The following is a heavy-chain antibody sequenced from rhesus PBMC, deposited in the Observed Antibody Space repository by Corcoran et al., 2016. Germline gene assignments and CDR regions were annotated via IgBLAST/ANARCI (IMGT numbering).Heavy chain of an antibody. CDR2: IGGRDGRS. V-gene: IGHV4-127*01. CDR3: SREAKTAVRLDF. CDR1: GSSADSVFG. J-gene: IGHJ4*01. Sequence: QVQLQASGPGLVKPSEPLSLTRAVPGSSADSVFGRCLTRQSQGKGLEWIGFIGGRDGRSDYNPSLKSLFTISKDTSENHFSRKRRSVTAADTAVYYGSREAKTAVRLDFWGQGVLVTVSS. D-gene: IGHD3-3*01.